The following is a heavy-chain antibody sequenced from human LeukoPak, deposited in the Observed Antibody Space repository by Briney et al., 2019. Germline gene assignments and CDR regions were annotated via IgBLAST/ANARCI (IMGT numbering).Heavy chain of an antibody. CDR2: IYTTGST. CDR1: GGSISSGGYY. V-gene: IGHV4-61*02. D-gene: IGHD4-17*01. Sequence: PSETLSLTCTVSGGSISSGGYYWNWIRQPAGKGLEWIGRIYTTGSTNYNPSLKSRLTMSVDTSKNQFSLKLSSVTAADTAVYYCAREAGTTVTTPFDYWGQGTLVTVSS. CDR3: AREAGTTVTTPFDY. J-gene: IGHJ4*02.